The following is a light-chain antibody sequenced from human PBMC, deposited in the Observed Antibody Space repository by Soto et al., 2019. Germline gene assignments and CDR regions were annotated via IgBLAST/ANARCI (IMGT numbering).Light chain of an antibody. CDR3: QQYGSSSQIT. Sequence: EIVLTQSPGTLSLSPGERATLSCRASQSVSSSYLAWYQQKPGQAPRLLIYGASSRATGIPDRFSGSGSGTDFTLTISRLEPEDFEVYYCQQYGSSSQITCGQETRLE. J-gene: IGKJ5*01. V-gene: IGKV3-20*01. CDR2: GAS. CDR1: QSVSSSY.